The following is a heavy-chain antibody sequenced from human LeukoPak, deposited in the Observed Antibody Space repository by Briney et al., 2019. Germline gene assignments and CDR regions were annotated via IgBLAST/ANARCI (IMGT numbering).Heavy chain of an antibody. V-gene: IGHV4-59*01. CDR3: ASASGDPNNLFEP. CDR2: TYNSGST. D-gene: IGHD6-19*01. J-gene: IGHJ5*02. Sequence: SETLSLTCTVSGGSIGSDYWGWIRQSPGKGLEWIGYTYNSGSTKYNPSLKSRVTISVGTSKNHFSLTLGSVTAADTAVYYCASASGDPNNLFEPWGQGILVTVSS. CDR1: GGSIGSDY.